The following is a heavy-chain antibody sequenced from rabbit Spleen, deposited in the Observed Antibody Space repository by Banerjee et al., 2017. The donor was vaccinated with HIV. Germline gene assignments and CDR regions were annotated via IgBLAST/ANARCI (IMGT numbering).Heavy chain of an antibody. V-gene: IGHV1S45*01. J-gene: IGHJ6*01. Sequence: QEELEESGRGLVKPEGSLALTCKASGVSFNSGYDMCWVRQAPGKGLEWIACIDIGSSGFTYFATWAKGRFTCSKTSSTTVTLQMTRLTAADTATYFCARDTSSSFSSYGMDLWGPGTLVTVS. CDR2: IDIGSSGFT. CDR1: GVSFNSGYD. CDR3: ARDTSSSFSSYGMDL. D-gene: IGHD1-1*01.